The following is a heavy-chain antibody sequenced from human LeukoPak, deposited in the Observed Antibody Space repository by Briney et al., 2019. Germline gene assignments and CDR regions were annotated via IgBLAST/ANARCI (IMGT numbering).Heavy chain of an antibody. V-gene: IGHV3-53*01. J-gene: IGHJ4*02. CDR3: AKWGCSGGSCYPFDY. CDR1: GFTVSSNS. Sequence: QPGGSLRLSCTVSGFTVSSNSMSWVRQAPGKGLEWVSFIYSGGNTHYSDSVKGRFTISRDNSKNTLYLQMNSLRAEDTAVYYCAKWGCSGGSCYPFDYWGQGTLVSVSS. D-gene: IGHD2-15*01. CDR2: IYSGGNT.